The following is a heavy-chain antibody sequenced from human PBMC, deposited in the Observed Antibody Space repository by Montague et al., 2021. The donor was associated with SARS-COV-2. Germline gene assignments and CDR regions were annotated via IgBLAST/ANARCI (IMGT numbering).Heavy chain of an antibody. CDR3: ARDAGYNWNTEAYALDM. Sequence: SLRLSCAASGFTSGDYQMTWVRQAPGKGLEWVSYFSGSSTKMNFADSVKGRFTISRDIAKNSLYLQMDSLTDEDTAVHYCARDAGYNWNTEAYALDMWGQGTMVVVSS. V-gene: IGHV3-48*02. D-gene: IGHD1/OR15-1a*01. CDR1: GFTSGDYQ. J-gene: IGHJ3*02. CDR2: FSGSSTKM.